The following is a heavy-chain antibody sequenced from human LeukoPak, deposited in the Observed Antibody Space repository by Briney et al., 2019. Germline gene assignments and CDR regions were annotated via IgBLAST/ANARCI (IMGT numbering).Heavy chain of an antibody. D-gene: IGHD2-2*02. J-gene: IGHJ3*02. Sequence: GGSLRLSCAASGFTFSSYSMNWVRQAPGKGLEWVSSISSSSSYIYYADSVKGRFTISRDNAKNSLYLQMNSLRAEDTAVYYCARVYCSSTSCYTGAFDIWGQGTMVTVPS. CDR2: ISSSSSYI. V-gene: IGHV3-21*01. CDR1: GFTFSSYS. CDR3: ARVYCSSTSCYTGAFDI.